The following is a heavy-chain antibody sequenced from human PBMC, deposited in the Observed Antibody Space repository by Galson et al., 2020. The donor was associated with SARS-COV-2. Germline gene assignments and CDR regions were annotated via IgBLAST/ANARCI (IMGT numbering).Heavy chain of an antibody. V-gene: IGHV3-9*01. Sequence: GGSMRLSCAASGFTFDIYAMHWVRQAPGKGLEWFSGISWNSGSIAYADSVKGRFTISRDNAKSSLYLQMNSLRAEDTALYYCVKDTSDDFPPLDDFDHWGKGTLVTVSS. CDR1: GFTFDIYA. D-gene: IGHD3-3*01. CDR2: ISWNSGSI. CDR3: VKDTSDDFPPLDDFDH. J-gene: IGHJ4*02.